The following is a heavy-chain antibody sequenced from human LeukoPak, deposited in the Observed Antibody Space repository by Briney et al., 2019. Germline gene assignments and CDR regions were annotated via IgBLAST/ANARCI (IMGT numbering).Heavy chain of an antibody. D-gene: IGHD1-26*01. J-gene: IGHJ4*02. Sequence: GGSLGLSCAASGFTFSSYSMNWVRQAPGKGLEWASSISSSSSYIYYADSVKGRFTISRDNAKNSLYMQMNSLRAEDTAVYYCARDQWELHGVYYFDYWGQGTQVTVSS. V-gene: IGHV3-21*01. CDR3: ARDQWELHGVYYFDY. CDR2: ISSSSSYI. CDR1: GFTFSSYS.